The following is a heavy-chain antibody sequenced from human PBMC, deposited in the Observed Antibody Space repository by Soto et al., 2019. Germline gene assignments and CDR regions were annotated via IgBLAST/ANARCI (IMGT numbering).Heavy chain of an antibody. V-gene: IGHV3-30*14. CDR2: ISYDGSNK. CDR3: ARDPPATRHGMDV. J-gene: IGHJ6*02. Sequence: SGGSLRLSCAASGFTFSSYAMHWVRQAPGKGLEWVAVISYDGSNKYYADSVKGRFTISRDNSKNTLYLQMKSLRAEDTAVYYCARDPPATRHGMDVWGQGTTVTVSS. CDR1: GFTFSSYA.